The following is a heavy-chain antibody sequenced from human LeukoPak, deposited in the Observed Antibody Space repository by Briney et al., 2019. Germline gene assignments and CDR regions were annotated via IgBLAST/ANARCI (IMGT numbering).Heavy chain of an antibody. CDR1: GFTFSNSA. J-gene: IGHJ4*01. D-gene: IGHD6-19*01. Sequence: GGSLGLSCAASGFTFSNSAMSWVRQAPGKGLEWVSTLSGSGITTYYADSVMGRFTISRDNSKNTLYLQMNSLRAEDTAVYYCAKGIYSSGWSYFDYWGHGTLVTVSS. V-gene: IGHV3-23*01. CDR3: AKGIYSSGWSYFDY. CDR2: LSGSGITT.